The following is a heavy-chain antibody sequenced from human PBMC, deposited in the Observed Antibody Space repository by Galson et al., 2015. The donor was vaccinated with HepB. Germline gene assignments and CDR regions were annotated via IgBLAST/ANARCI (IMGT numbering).Heavy chain of an antibody. CDR2: IKTKIEGGTT. CDR1: GFTFSTAW. CDR3: STSTAVAGTGYFAL. D-gene: IGHD6-19*01. J-gene: IGHJ2*01. Sequence: SLRLSCAGSGFTFSTAWMSWVRQAPGKGLEWVGRIKTKIEGGTTDYAAPVKGRFTISRDDSENTLYLQMNSLKTEATAVYYCSTSTAVAGTGYFALWGRGTLVTVSS. V-gene: IGHV3-15*01.